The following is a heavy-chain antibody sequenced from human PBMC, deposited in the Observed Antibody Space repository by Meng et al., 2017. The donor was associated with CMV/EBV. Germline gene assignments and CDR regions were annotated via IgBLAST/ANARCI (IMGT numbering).Heavy chain of an antibody. J-gene: IGHJ6*02. D-gene: IGHD1-26*01. V-gene: IGHV3-53*01. CDR3: ASRSYFYYYYGMDV. CDR1: GFTVSSNY. Sequence: GESLKISCAASGFTVSSNYMSWVRQAPGKGLEWVPVIYSGGSTYYADSVKGRFTISRDNSKNTLYLQMNSLRAEDTAVYYCASRSYFYYYYGMDVWGQGTTVTVSS. CDR2: IYSGGST.